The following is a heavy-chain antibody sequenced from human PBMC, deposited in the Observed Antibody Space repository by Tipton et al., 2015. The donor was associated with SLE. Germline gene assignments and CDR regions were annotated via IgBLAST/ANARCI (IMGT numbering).Heavy chain of an antibody. D-gene: IGHD3-3*01. J-gene: IGHJ4*02. V-gene: IGHV3-30*02. CDR2: IRYEGSNK. Sequence: SLRLSCAASGFTFSSYGMHWVRQAPGKGLEWVAFIRYEGSNKYYADSVKGRFTISRDNSKNTLYLQMNSLRAEDTAVYYCATITIFGVVIDYWGQGTLVTVSS. CDR3: ATITIFGVVIDY. CDR1: GFTFSSYG.